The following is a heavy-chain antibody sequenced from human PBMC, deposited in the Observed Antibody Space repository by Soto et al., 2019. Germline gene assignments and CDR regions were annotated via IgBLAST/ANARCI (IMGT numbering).Heavy chain of an antibody. D-gene: IGHD6-6*01. CDR1: GDTFHTYG. CDR2: ISTYNGNT. Sequence: AAVKVSCKASGDTFHTYGITWVRQAPGQGLEWMGWISTYNGNTEYVQKFQDRVTMTTDPSTRTAYMELRSLRSDDTAVYYCARKSSSSSWFDPWGQGTLVTVSS. J-gene: IGHJ5*02. CDR3: ARKSSSSSWFDP. V-gene: IGHV1-18*01.